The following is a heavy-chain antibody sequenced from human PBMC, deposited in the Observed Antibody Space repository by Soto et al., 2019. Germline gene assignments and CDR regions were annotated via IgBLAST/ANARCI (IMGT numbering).Heavy chain of an antibody. CDR3: ALKGSPGGRNYFDY. D-gene: IGHD2-15*01. CDR2: IYSNNDG. J-gene: IGHJ4*02. CDR1: GFSLTTGGVG. V-gene: IGHV2-5*01. Sequence: QIALKESGPTLVKPTQPLTLTCTFSGFSLTTGGVGVGWIRQPPGKALEWLALIYSNNDGRYSPSLKNRLTITEDTSKNQVVLTMTNMDPVDTATYYCALKGSPGGRNYFDYWGQGTLVTVSS.